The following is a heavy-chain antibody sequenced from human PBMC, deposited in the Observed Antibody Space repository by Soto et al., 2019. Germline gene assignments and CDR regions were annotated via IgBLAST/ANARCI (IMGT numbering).Heavy chain of an antibody. CDR1: GFSLSSIGVG. J-gene: IGHJ3*01. D-gene: IGHD2-2*01. CDR3: AHTIVVVTTAHEAFDV. V-gene: IGHV2-5*02. Sequence: QITLKESGPTLVKPTQTLTLTCNFSGFSLSSIGVGVCWIRQPPGKALEWLGILYWDDDQHYSPSLKSRISIAKDTSKDQVVLTLTNMDPVDTATYYCAHTIVVVTTAHEAFDVWGQGTMVNVSS. CDR2: LYWDDDQ.